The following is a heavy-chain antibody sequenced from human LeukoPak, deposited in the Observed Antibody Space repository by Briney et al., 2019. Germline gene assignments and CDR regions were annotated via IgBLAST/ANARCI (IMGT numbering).Heavy chain of an antibody. CDR3: ARAIRPYSGYDY. D-gene: IGHD5-12*01. CDR1: GDSVSSNSSA. CDR2: TYYRSKWYD. Sequence: SQTLSLTCAISGDSVSSNSSAWNWIRQSPSRGLEWLGRTYYRSKWYDDYAVSVRSRITINPDTSKNQFSLQLKSVTPEDTAVYYCARAIRPYSGYDYWGQGTPVTVSS. J-gene: IGHJ4*02. V-gene: IGHV6-1*01.